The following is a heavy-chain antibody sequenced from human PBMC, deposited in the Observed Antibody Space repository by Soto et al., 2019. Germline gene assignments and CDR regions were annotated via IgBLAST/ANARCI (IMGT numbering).Heavy chain of an antibody. D-gene: IGHD1-20*01. Sequence: SETLSLTCAVSGGSISGSFYYWAWLRQSPGKGPEWIGSVFYTGFTSYNPSLESRVSVSVDTSKSQFSLKLSAVTAADTAVYYCATSQKGYNWNYFDHWGQGALVTVSS. CDR2: VFYTGFT. J-gene: IGHJ4*02. CDR3: ATSQKGYNWNYFDH. CDR1: GGSISGSFYY. V-gene: IGHV4-39*01.